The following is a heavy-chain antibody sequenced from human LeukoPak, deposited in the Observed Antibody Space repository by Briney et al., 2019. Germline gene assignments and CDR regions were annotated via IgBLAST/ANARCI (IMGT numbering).Heavy chain of an antibody. CDR3: AREEYQLLGRNWFDP. CDR2: ISVYNGNT. Sequence: ASVKVSCKASGYTFTNYGISWVRQAPGQGLEWMGWISVYNGNTNYAQKFQGRVTMTRDTSISTAYMELSRLRSDDTAVYYCAREEYQLLGRNWFDPWGQGTLVTVSS. CDR1: GYTFTNYG. J-gene: IGHJ5*02. V-gene: IGHV1-18*01. D-gene: IGHD2-2*01.